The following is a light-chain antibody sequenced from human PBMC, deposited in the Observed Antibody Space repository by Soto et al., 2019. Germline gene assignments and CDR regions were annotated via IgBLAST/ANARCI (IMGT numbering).Light chain of an antibody. CDR1: QSVSNN. CDR3: QHYDEWPLT. J-gene: IGKJ4*01. Sequence: EIVMTQSPATLSVSPGERATLSCRASQSVSNNLAWYQQKPGQAPRLLIYFASTRATGIPARFSGSGSGTQFTLTITSLQSEDVAVYYCQHYDEWPLTFGGGIKVETK. V-gene: IGKV3-15*01. CDR2: FAS.